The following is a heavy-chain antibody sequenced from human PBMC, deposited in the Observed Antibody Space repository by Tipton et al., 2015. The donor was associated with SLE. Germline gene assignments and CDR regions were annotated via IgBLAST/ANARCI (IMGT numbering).Heavy chain of an antibody. CDR3: ARVDTAMVAYDY. CDR1: GYSITSGHL. D-gene: IGHD5-18*01. Sequence: GLVKPSETLSLTCSVSGYSITSGHLWGWIRQSPGKGLEWIGEMKDTERTNYKPSLKSRVTISVDTSKNQFSLNLSSVTAADTAVYYCARVDTAMVAYDYWGQGTLVTVSS. CDR2: MKDTERT. V-gene: IGHV4-38-2*02. J-gene: IGHJ4*02.